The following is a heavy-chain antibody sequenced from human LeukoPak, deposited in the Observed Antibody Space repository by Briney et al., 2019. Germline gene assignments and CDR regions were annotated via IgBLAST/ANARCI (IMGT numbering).Heavy chain of an antibody. D-gene: IGHD3-16*02. Sequence: GGSLRLSCAASGFTVSSNYMSWVRQAPGKGLEWVSVIYSGGSTYYADSVKGRFTISRDNSKNTLYLQMSSLRAEDTAVYYCARHSREGFRDYVWGSYRRHWYFDLWGRGTLVTVSS. J-gene: IGHJ2*01. CDR3: ARHSREGFRDYVWGSYRRHWYFDL. CDR2: IYSGGST. V-gene: IGHV3-66*04. CDR1: GFTVSSNY.